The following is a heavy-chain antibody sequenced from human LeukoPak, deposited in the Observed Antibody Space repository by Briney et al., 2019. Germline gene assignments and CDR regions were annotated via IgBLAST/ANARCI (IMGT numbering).Heavy chain of an antibody. Sequence: ASVKVSCKASGYTFTAYYLHWVRQAPGQGLEWMGWNNPNSGGTNYAQKFKGWVTLTRDTSINTTYMELSRLASDVTAVYFCARGTPGSYLGYWGQGTLVTVSS. J-gene: IGHJ4*02. D-gene: IGHD3-16*02. CDR2: NNPNSGGT. CDR3: ARGTPGSYLGY. V-gene: IGHV1-2*04. CDR1: GYTFTAYY.